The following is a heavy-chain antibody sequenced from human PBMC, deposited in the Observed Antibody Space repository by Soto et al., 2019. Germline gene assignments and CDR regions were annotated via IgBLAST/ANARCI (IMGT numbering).Heavy chain of an antibody. Sequence: EVQLLESGGGLVQPGGSLRLSCAASGFTFSSYAMSWVRQAPGKGLEWVSAIRGSGGSTYYADSVKGRFTISRDNSRNTLYLQMNSLRAEDTAVYYCAKGGDHYGSGSYDYWGQGTLVTVSS. CDR1: GFTFSSYA. CDR2: IRGSGGST. J-gene: IGHJ4*02. D-gene: IGHD3-10*01. CDR3: AKGGDHYGSGSYDY. V-gene: IGHV3-23*01.